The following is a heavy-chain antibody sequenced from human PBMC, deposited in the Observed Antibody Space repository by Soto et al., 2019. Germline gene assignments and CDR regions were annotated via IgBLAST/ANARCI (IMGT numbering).Heavy chain of an antibody. Sequence: EVQLSESGGGFVQPGGSQRLSCEASGFSFSDYSMSWVRQAPGKGLEWVSFITGAGDNTYYADSVKGRFTISRDDSRNTVFLEMTSLSPEDTAIYFFARGTREWGGWSGFQLGGQGARVTVSS. CDR3: ARGTREWGGWSGFQL. CDR1: GFSFSDYS. V-gene: IGHV3-23*01. D-gene: IGHD3-3*01. CDR2: ITGAGDNT. J-gene: IGHJ4*02.